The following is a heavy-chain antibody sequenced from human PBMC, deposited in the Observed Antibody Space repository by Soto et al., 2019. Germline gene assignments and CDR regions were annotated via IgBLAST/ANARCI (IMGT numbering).Heavy chain of an antibody. CDR3: ARLWSNYDFWSGYYGDFYFDY. D-gene: IGHD3-3*01. Sequence: PSETLSLTCTVSGGSISSYYWSWIRQPPGKGLEWIGYIYYSGSTNYNPSLKSRVTMSVDTSKNQFSLKLSSVTAADTAVYYCARLWSNYDFWSGYYGDFYFDYWGQGTLVTVSS. V-gene: IGHV4-59*08. CDR1: GGSISSYY. J-gene: IGHJ4*02. CDR2: IYYSGST.